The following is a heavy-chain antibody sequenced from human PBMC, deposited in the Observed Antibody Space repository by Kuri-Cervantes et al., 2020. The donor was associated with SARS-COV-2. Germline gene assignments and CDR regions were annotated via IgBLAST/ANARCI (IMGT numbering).Heavy chain of an antibody. J-gene: IGHJ6*03. CDR1: GFNFDDYT. V-gene: IGHV3-9*03. CDR3: AKDLSPTISCMDV. Sequence: GGSLRLSCAGSGFNFDDYTMHWVRQVPGKGLEWISGISWNSGSIGYADSVKGRFTISRDNAKNSLYLQMNSLRAEDMALYYCAKDLSPTISCMDVWGKGTTVTVSS. D-gene: IGHD3-3*01. CDR2: ISWNSGSI.